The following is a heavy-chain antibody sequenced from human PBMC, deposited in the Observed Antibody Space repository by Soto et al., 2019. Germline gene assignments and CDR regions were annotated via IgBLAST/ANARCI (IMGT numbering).Heavy chain of an antibody. V-gene: IGHV3-30*18. Sequence: GGSLRLSCAASGFTFSSYGMHWVRQAPGKGLEWVAVISYDGSNKYYADSVKGRFTISRDNSKNTLYLQMNSLRAEDTAVYYCAKGDYYYDSSALTGIYDYWGQGTLVTVSS. CDR2: ISYDGSNK. CDR1: GFTFSSYG. D-gene: IGHD3-22*01. CDR3: AKGDYYYDSSALTGIYDY. J-gene: IGHJ4*02.